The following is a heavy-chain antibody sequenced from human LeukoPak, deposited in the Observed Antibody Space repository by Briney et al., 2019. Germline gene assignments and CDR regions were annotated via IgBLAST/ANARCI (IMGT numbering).Heavy chain of an antibody. Sequence: PGGSLRLSCAASGFTVSSNYMSWVRQAPGKGLEWVSVIYSGGGTYYADSVMGRFTISRDNSKNTLYLQMNSLRAEDTAVYYCARVWGSGFFDYWGQGTLVTVSS. V-gene: IGHV3-53*01. D-gene: IGHD6-19*01. CDR3: ARVWGSGFFDY. J-gene: IGHJ4*02. CDR2: IYSGGGT. CDR1: GFTVSSNY.